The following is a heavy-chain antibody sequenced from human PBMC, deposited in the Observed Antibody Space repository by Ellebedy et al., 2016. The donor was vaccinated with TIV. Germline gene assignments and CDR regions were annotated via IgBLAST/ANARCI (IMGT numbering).Heavy chain of an antibody. CDR2: FDPEDGET. V-gene: IGHV1-24*01. Sequence: AASVKVSCKVSGYTLTELYMHWVRQAPGKGREWMGGFDPEDGETIYAQKFQGRVTMTEDTSTDTAYMELSSLRSENTAVYSCAANTAVAGNNYYYGMDVWGQGTTVTVSS. J-gene: IGHJ6*02. D-gene: IGHD6-19*01. CDR3: AANTAVAGNNYYYGMDV. CDR1: GYTLTELY.